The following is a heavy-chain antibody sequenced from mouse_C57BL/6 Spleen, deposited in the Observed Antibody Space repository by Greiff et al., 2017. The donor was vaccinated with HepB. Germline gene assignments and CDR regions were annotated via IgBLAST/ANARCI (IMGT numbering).Heavy chain of an antibody. CDR3: TTAGRVY. CDR1: GFNIKDDY. D-gene: IGHD3-3*01. J-gene: IGHJ2*01. CDR2: IDPENGDT. V-gene: IGHV14-4*01. Sequence: VQLQQSGAELVRPGASVKLSCTASGFNIKDDYMHWVKQRPEQGLEWIGWIDPENGDTEYASKFQGKATITADTSSNTAYLQLSSLTSEDTAVYYCTTAGRVYWGQGTTLTVSS.